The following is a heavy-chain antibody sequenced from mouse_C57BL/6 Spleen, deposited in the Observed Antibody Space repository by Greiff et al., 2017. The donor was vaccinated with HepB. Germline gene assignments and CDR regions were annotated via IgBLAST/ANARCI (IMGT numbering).Heavy chain of an antibody. V-gene: IGHV1-62-2*01. CDR2: FYPGSGSI. Sequence: QVQLQQPGTELVKPGASVKLSCKASGYTFTSYWMHWVKQRSGQGLEWIGWFYPGSGSIKYNEKFKDKATLTADKSSSTVYMELSRLTSEDSAVYFCARHEVGRGAMDYWGQGTSVTVSS. J-gene: IGHJ4*01. D-gene: IGHD4-1*01. CDR3: ARHEVGRGAMDY. CDR1: GYTFTSYW.